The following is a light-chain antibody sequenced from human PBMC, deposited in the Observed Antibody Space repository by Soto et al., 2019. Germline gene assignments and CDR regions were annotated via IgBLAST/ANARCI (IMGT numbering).Light chain of an antibody. CDR2: AAS. CDR1: QSISSY. V-gene: IGKV1-39*01. CDR3: QQSYSTPYT. J-gene: IGKJ2*01. Sequence: DIQMTQSPSSLSASVGDRVTITCRASQSISSYLNWYQQKPGKAPKVLIYAASSLQSGVPSRFSGSGSGTDFTLTISSLQPEDFATYYCQQSYSTPYTSGQGTKLEIK.